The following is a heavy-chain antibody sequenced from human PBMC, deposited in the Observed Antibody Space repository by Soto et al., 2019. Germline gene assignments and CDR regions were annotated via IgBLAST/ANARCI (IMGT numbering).Heavy chain of an antibody. V-gene: IGHV3-21*01. CDR3: ARGRGYDAQDYYYNAMDV. Sequence: PGGSLRLSCISSGFTFRTYTMNWVRQAPGKWLEWVSGIRGFSPYTFYAESVKGRFTISRDNAKNSLYLQMNSLRAEDTAVYYCARGRGYDAQDYYYNAMDVWGQGTTVTVSS. CDR2: IRGFSPYT. J-gene: IGHJ6*02. D-gene: IGHD3-10*01. CDR1: GFTFRTYT.